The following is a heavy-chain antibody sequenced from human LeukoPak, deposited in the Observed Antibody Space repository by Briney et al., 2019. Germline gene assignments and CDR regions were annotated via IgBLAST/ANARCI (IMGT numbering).Heavy chain of an antibody. J-gene: IGHJ4*02. CDR2: INPSGGST. D-gene: IGHD6-13*01. Sequence: ASVKVSCKASGYTFTSYYMHWVRQAPGQGLEWMGIINPSGGSTSYAQKFQGRVTMTRDTSTSTVCMELSSLRSEDTAVYYCASQGSIAAAGTRYWGQGTLVTVSS. CDR1: GYTFTSYY. CDR3: ASQGSIAAAGTRY. V-gene: IGHV1-46*01.